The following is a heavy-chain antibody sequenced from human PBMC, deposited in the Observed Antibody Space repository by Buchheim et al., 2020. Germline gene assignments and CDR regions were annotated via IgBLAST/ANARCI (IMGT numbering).Heavy chain of an antibody. Sequence: QVQLQQWGAGLLKPSETLSLTCAVYGGSFSGYYWSWIRQPPGKGLEWIGEINHSGSTNYNPSLKSRVTISVDTSKNQFSLKLSSVTAADTAVYYCASNYYDSSGYYYWFDPWGQGTL. J-gene: IGHJ5*02. CDR3: ASNYYDSSGYYYWFDP. D-gene: IGHD3-22*01. V-gene: IGHV4-34*01. CDR2: INHSGST. CDR1: GGSFSGYY.